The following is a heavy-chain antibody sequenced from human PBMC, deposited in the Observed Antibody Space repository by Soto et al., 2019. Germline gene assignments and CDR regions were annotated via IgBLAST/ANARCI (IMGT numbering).Heavy chain of an antibody. J-gene: IGHJ6*02. V-gene: IGHV3-30-3*01. CDR3: ARDRITIFDGYYYGMDV. D-gene: IGHD3-3*01. CDR2: ISYDGSNK. CDR1: GFTFSSYA. Sequence: QVQLVESGGGVVQPGRSLRLSCAASGFTFSSYAMHWVRQAPGKGLEWVAVISYDGSNKYYADSVKGRFTISRDNSKNTLYLQMNSLRAEDTAVYYCARDRITIFDGYYYGMDVWGQETTVTVSS.